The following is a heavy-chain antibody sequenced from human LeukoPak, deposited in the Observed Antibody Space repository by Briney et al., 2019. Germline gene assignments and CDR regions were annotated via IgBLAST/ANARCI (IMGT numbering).Heavy chain of an antibody. CDR3: ARHWDYGVDY. Sequence: GGSLRLSCAASGFTFSSYSMNWVRQAPGKGLEWVSSISSSSSYIYYADSVKGRFTISRDNATNSLYLQMNTLRAEDTAVYYCARHWDYGVDYWGQGTLVTVSS. J-gene: IGHJ4*02. CDR2: ISSSSSYI. V-gene: IGHV3-21*01. D-gene: IGHD4-17*01. CDR1: GFTFSSYS.